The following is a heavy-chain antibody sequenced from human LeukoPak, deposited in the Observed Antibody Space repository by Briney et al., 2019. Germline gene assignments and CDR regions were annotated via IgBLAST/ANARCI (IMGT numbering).Heavy chain of an antibody. CDR3: ARQTRVRFITTGLGFFADY. D-gene: IGHD3-22*01. CDR1: GGSISSGDYY. Sequence: SETLSLTCTVSGGSISSGDYYWSWIRQPPGKGLEWIGYIYYSGSTYYNPSLKSRVTISVDTSKNQFSLKLSSVTAADTAVYYCARQTRVRFITTGLGFFADYWGQGTLVTVSS. J-gene: IGHJ4*02. V-gene: IGHV4-30-4*01. CDR2: IYYSGST.